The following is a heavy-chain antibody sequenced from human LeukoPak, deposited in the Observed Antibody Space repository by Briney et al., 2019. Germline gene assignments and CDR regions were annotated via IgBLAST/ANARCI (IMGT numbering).Heavy chain of an antibody. CDR3: AADSGALSFPLDILTGYSPYYYYYYMDV. CDR2: IVVGSGNT. D-gene: IGHD3-9*01. CDR1: GFTFTSSA. Sequence: GASVKVSCKASGFTFTSSAMQWVRQARGQRLEWIGWIVVGSGNTNYAQKFQERVTITRDMSTSTAYMELSSLRSEDTAVYYCAADSGALSFPLDILTGYSPYYYYYYMDVWGKGTTVTVSS. J-gene: IGHJ6*03. V-gene: IGHV1-58*02.